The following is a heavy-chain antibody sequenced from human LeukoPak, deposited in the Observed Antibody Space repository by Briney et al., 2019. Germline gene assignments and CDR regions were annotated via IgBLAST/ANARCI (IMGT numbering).Heavy chain of an antibody. CDR3: ARDSFVTISGGWNWFDP. V-gene: IGHV3-74*01. D-gene: IGHD3-3*01. J-gene: IGHJ5*02. CDR1: GFTFSSFW. CDR2: INNDGSST. Sequence: GGSLRLSCAASGFTFSSFWMHWVRQAPGKGLVWVSRINNDGSSTAYADSVKGRFTVSSDNAKNTLYLQMNSLRAEDTAVYYCARDSFVTISGGWNWFDPWGQGTLVTVSS.